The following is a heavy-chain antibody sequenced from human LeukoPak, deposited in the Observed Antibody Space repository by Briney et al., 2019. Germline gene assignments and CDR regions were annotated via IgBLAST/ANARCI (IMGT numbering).Heavy chain of an antibody. CDR3: ARDRGSGWYPDAFDI. D-gene: IGHD6-19*01. J-gene: IGHJ3*02. Sequence: PSETLSLTCTVSGGSMSSSNYYWGWIRQPPGKGLEWIVSIYYSGSTYYNPSLKSRVTISVDTSKNQFSLKLSSVTAADTAVYYCARDRGSGWYPDAFDIWGQGTMVTVSS. V-gene: IGHV4-39*07. CDR1: GGSMSSSNYY. CDR2: IYYSGST.